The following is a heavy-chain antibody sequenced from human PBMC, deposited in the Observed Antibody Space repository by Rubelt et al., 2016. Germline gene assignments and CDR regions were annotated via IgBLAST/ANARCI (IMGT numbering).Heavy chain of an antibody. D-gene: IGHD5-24*01. CDR3: RRDGYHNGGYYFDY. CDR1: GGSFSGYY. CDR2: INHSGST. V-gene: IGHV4-34*01. Sequence: QVQLQQWGAGLLKPSETLSLTCAVYGGSFSGYYWSWIRQPPGKGLEWIGEINHSGSTTYNPSLKSRVTILVDTSKNQFSLKLSVVTAADTAVYYCRRDGYHNGGYYFDYWGQGTPVTVSS. J-gene: IGHJ4*02.